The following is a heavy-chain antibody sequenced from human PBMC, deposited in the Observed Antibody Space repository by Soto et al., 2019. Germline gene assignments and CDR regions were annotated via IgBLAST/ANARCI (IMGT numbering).Heavy chain of an antibody. CDR3: ARYVVVPAAALYYFDY. CDR1: GFTFSSYS. Sequence: VQLVESGGGLVKPGGSRSLSCESSGFTFSSYSMNWVRQAPGKGLEWVSSISSSSSYIYYADSVKGRFTISRDNPKNSLYLQMNSLRAEDTAVYYCARYVVVPAAALYYFDYWGQGTLVTVSS. CDR2: ISSSSSYI. V-gene: IGHV3-21*01. D-gene: IGHD2-2*01. J-gene: IGHJ4*02.